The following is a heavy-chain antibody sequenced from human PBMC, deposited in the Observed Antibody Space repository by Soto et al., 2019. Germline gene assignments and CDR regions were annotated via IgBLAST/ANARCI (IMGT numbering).Heavy chain of an antibody. V-gene: IGHV3-11*06. Sequence: ESGGGLVKPGGSLRLSCAASGFTFSDYYMSWIRQAPGKGLEWVSYISSSSSYTNYADSVKGRFTISRDNAKNSLYLQMNSLRAEDTAVYYCARVRGRGYYDAFDIWGQGTMVTVSS. CDR2: ISSSSSYT. J-gene: IGHJ3*02. CDR1: GFTFSDYY. D-gene: IGHD2-8*01. CDR3: ARVRGRGYYDAFDI.